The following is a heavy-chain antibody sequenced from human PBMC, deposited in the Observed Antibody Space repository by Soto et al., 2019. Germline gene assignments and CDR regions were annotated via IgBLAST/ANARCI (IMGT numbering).Heavy chain of an antibody. Sequence: GGSLRLSCAASGFTFSSYGMHWVRQAPGKGLEWVAVISYDGSNKYYADSVKGRFTISRDNSKNTLYLQMNSLRAEDTAVYYCAKDSAYCANGVCYTAQFDYWGQGTLVTVSS. CDR3: AKDSAYCANGVCYTAQFDY. CDR2: ISYDGSNK. CDR1: GFTFSSYG. D-gene: IGHD2-8*01. V-gene: IGHV3-30*18. J-gene: IGHJ4*02.